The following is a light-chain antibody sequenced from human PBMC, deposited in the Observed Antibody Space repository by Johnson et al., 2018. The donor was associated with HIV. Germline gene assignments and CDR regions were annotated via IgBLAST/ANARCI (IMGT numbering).Light chain of an antibody. CDR3: GTWDNSLSAHFV. CDR2: ENS. V-gene: IGLV1-51*02. J-gene: IGLJ1*01. CDR1: SSNIGNNY. Sequence: QSVLTQPPSVSAAPGQKVTISCSGGSSNIGNNYVSWYQQLPRAAPKLLIYENSKRPSGIPDRFSGSKSGTSATLDITGLQTGDEAVYYCGTWDNSLSAHFVFGSGSKITVL.